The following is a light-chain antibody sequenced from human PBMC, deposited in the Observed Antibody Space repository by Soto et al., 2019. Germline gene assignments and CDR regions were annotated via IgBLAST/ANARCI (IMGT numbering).Light chain of an antibody. CDR2: GAS. CDR3: QHDDTSPPLFT. Sequence: EIVLTQSPGTLSLSPGERATLSCRASQSVSSKYLAWYQQKPGQAPRLLIYGASRRAIGIPDRFSGSGSGTDFHLTVSRLEPEDFAVYFCQHDDTSPPLFTFGHGTKVDIK. V-gene: IGKV3-20*01. CDR1: QSVSSKY. J-gene: IGKJ3*01.